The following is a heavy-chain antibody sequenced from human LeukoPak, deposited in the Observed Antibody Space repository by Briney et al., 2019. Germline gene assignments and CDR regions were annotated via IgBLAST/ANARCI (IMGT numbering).Heavy chain of an antibody. V-gene: IGHV1-18*01. CDR1: GYTFSSYG. J-gene: IGHJ4*02. Sequence: ASVKVSCKASGYTFSSYGISWVRQAPGQGLEWVGWISGYNGNTDYAQKLQDRVTMTTDTYTSTVYMELRSLRSDDTGVYYCAREEYIWGSYRNVDYWGQGTLVTVSS. CDR3: AREEYIWGSYRNVDY. D-gene: IGHD3-16*02. CDR2: ISGYNGNT.